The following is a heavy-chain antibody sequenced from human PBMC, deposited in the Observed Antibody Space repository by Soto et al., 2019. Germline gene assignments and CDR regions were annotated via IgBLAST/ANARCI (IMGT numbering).Heavy chain of an antibody. Sequence: PSETLSLTCTVSGGSISIGGYYWTWIRQHPGKGLEWIGYIYYSGSTYYSPSLKSRVTISVDTSKNQFSLKLSSVTAADTAVYYCARVRHDYYDSSGYLDYWGQGTLVTVSS. V-gene: IGHV4-31*03. J-gene: IGHJ4*02. CDR3: ARVRHDYYDSSGYLDY. CDR1: GGSISIGGYY. D-gene: IGHD3-22*01. CDR2: IYYSGST.